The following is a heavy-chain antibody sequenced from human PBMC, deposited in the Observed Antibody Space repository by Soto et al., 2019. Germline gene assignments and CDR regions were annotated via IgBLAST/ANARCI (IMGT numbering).Heavy chain of an antibody. CDR1: GFTFSSYA. CDR3: AKVLGGYSGYDDNYYYYGMDV. D-gene: IGHD5-12*01. V-gene: IGHV3-23*01. J-gene: IGHJ6*02. Sequence: GGSLRLSCAASGFTFSSYAMSWVRQAPGKGLEWVSAISGSGGSTYYADSVKGRFTISRDNSKNTLYLQMNSLRAEDTAVYYCAKVLGGYSGYDDNYYYYGMDVWGQGTTVTVSS. CDR2: ISGSGGST.